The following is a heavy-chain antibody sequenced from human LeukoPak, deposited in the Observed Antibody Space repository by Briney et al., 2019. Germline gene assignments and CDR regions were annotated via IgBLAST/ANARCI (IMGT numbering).Heavy chain of an antibody. V-gene: IGHV5-51*01. CDR2: IYPGDSDT. D-gene: IGHD4-17*01. CDR3: ARHYGYGYSDSPFDY. Sequence: PGESLKISCKGSGYSFSSYWIGWVRQMPGKVLEWMGIIYPGDSDTRYSPSFQGQVTISADKSISTAYLQWSSLQASDTAMYYCARHYGYGYSDSPFDYWGQGTLVTVSS. J-gene: IGHJ4*02. CDR1: GYSFSSYW.